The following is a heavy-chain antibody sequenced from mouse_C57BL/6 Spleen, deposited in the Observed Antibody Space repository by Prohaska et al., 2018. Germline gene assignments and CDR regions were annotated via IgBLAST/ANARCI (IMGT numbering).Heavy chain of an antibody. Sequence: QVQLQQSGAELVRPGTSVTLSCKASGYTFTDYEMHWVKQTHVHGLEWIGAINPETGGTAYNQKFEGKTILTADKSSSTAYMELRSLTSEDSAVYYCTSYYYGSRRYFDVWGTGTTVTVSS. CDR1: GYTFTDYE. CDR2: INPETGGT. CDR3: TSYYYGSRRYFDV. D-gene: IGHD1-1*01. J-gene: IGHJ1*03. V-gene: IGHV1-15*01.